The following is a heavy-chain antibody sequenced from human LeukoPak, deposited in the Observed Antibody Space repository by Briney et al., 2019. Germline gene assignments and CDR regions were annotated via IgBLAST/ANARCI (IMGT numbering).Heavy chain of an antibody. Sequence: PGGSLRLSCAASGFTFSSNTMNWVRQAPGKGLERVSGITSRGDYIYYVDSVKGRFTISRDNAKNSLYLQMNSLRAVDTAVYYCARGGGSGYYTPQKWFDPWGQGTLVTVSS. CDR3: ARGGGSGYYTPQKWFDP. V-gene: IGHV3-21*01. CDR2: ITSRGDYI. CDR1: GFTFSSNT. J-gene: IGHJ5*02. D-gene: IGHD3-3*01.